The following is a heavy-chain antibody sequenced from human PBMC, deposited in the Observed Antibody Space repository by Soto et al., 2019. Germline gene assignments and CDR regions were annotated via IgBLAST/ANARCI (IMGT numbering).Heavy chain of an antibody. CDR1: GGSFSGYY. Sequence: PSETLSLTCAVYGGSFSGYYWIWIRQPPGKGLEWIGEINHSGSTNYNPSLKSRVTISVDTSKNQFSLKLSSVTAADTAVYYCARDKYSSGWYYFDYWGQGTLVTVSS. D-gene: IGHD6-19*01. J-gene: IGHJ4*02. CDR3: ARDKYSSGWYYFDY. CDR2: INHSGST. V-gene: IGHV4-34*01.